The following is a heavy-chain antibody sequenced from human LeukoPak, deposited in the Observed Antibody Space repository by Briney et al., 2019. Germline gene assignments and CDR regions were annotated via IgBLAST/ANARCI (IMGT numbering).Heavy chain of an antibody. CDR3: ARVMVQGGHYYYYGMDV. J-gene: IGHJ6*02. CDR1: GYTFTSYA. V-gene: IGHV7-4-1*02. CDR2: INTNTGNP. Sequence: ASVKVSCKASGYTFTSYAMNWVRQAPGRGLEWMGWINTNTGNPTYAQGFTGRFVFSLDTSVSTAYLQISSLKAEDTAVYYCARVMVQGGHYYYYGMDVWGQGTTVTVSS. D-gene: IGHD3-10*01.